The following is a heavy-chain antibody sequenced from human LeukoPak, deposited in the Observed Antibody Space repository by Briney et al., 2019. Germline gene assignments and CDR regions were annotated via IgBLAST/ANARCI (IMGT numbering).Heavy chain of an antibody. CDR2: IYSGGST. J-gene: IGHJ4*02. V-gene: IGHV3-66*01. Sequence: GGSLRLSCAASGFTVSSNYMSWARQAPGKGLEWVSVIYSGGSTYYADSVKGRFTISRYNSKNTLYLQMNSLRAEDTAVYYCARVHPLGDSSGYRDYWGQGTLVTVSS. CDR1: GFTVSSNY. CDR3: ARVHPLGDSSGYRDY. D-gene: IGHD3-22*01.